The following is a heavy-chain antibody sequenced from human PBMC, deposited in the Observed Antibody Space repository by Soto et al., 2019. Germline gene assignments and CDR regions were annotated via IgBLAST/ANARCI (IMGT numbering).Heavy chain of an antibody. J-gene: IGHJ4*02. D-gene: IGHD6-13*01. V-gene: IGHV4-59*01. CDR2: IYYSGST. CDR1: GGSISSYY. CDR3: ATLGIGPGIDY. Sequence: QVQLQESGPGLVKPSETLSLTCTVSGGSISSYYWSWIRQPPGKGLEWIGYIYYSGSTNYNPSLKSRVTISVDTSKNQFSLKLSSVTAADTAVYYCATLGIGPGIDYWGQGTLVTVSS.